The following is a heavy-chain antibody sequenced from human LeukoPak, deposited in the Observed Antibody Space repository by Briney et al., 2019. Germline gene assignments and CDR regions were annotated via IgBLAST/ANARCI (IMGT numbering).Heavy chain of an antibody. Sequence: GGSLRLSCAASGFTFSSYAMSWVRQAPGKGLEWVSSISGSGGNGDNTYYADSVKGRFTISRDNSKSTLYVQMDSLRAEDTAVYYCAKGTQTHIAVAGRDHWGQGTLVTVSS. CDR2: ISGSGGNGDNT. V-gene: IGHV3-23*01. CDR3: AKGTQTHIAVAGRDH. D-gene: IGHD6-19*01. J-gene: IGHJ4*02. CDR1: GFTFSSYA.